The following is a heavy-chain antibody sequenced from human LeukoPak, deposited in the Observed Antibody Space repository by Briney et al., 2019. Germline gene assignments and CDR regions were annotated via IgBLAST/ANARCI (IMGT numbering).Heavy chain of an antibody. D-gene: IGHD6-6*01. J-gene: IGHJ4*02. Sequence: KPSETLSLTCTVSGDSISRGGYYWSWIRQPAGKGLQWIGRIYSSGSTNYNPSFKTRVTISVDTSKNQFSLNLTSVTAADTAVYYCVRSVYSSFLDYFDEWGQGTLVPVSS. V-gene: IGHV4-61*02. CDR3: VRSVYSSFLDYFDE. CDR1: GDSISRGGYY. CDR2: IYSSGST.